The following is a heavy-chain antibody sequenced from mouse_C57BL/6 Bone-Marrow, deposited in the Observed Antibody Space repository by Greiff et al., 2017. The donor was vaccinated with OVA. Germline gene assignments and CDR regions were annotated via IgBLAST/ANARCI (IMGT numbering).Heavy chain of an antibody. J-gene: IGHJ3*01. V-gene: IGHV1-53*01. CDR1: GYTFTSYW. CDR2: INPSNGGT. D-gene: IGHD1-2*01. Sequence: VQLQQSGTELVRPGASVKLSCKASGYTFTSYWMHWVKQRPGQGLEWIGNINPSNGGTNYNEKFKSKATLTVDKSSSTAYMQLSSLTSEDSAVYYCAREGEGYGEGFAYWGQGTLVTVSA. CDR3: AREGEGYGEGFAY.